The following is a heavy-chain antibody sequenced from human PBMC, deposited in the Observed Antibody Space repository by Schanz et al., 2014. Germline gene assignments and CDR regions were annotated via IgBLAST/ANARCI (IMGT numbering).Heavy chain of an antibody. V-gene: IGHV3-23*04. CDR2: ISGGGGTT. Sequence: EVQLVESGGGLIQPGGSLRLSCAASGFTFSSYAMSWVRQAPGKGLEWVSAISGGGGTTYYADSVKGRFTISRDNAKNTLYLQMNSLRAEDTAVYFCAKIERNEDWGQGTLVTVSS. CDR3: AKIERNED. D-gene: IGHD1-1*01. J-gene: IGHJ4*02. CDR1: GFTFSSYA.